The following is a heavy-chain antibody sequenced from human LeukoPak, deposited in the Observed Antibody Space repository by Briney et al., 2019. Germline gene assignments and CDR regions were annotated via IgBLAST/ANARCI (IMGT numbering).Heavy chain of an antibody. CDR1: GYTFTSYG. CDR3: AREGNYGDFDY. D-gene: IGHD1-7*01. J-gene: IGHJ4*02. CDR2: INPNSGGT. Sequence: ASVKVSCKASGYTFTSYGISWVRQAPGQGLEWMGRINPNSGGTDYAQKFQGRVTMTRDTSIDTAYMELSRLRSDDTAMYYCAREGNYGDFDYWGQGTLVTVSS. V-gene: IGHV1-2*06.